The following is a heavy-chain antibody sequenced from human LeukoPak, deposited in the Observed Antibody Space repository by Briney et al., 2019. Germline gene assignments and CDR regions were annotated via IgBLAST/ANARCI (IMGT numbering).Heavy chain of an antibody. Sequence: GGSLRLSCAASGFTFDDYAMHWVRQAPGKGLEWVSGISWNSGSIGYADSVKGRFTISRDNAKNSLYLQMNSLRAEDTALYYCAKDMWGIAVAGSFDYWGQGTLVTVSS. D-gene: IGHD6-19*01. J-gene: IGHJ4*02. CDR1: GFTFDDYA. CDR3: AKDMWGIAVAGSFDY. V-gene: IGHV3-9*01. CDR2: ISWNSGSI.